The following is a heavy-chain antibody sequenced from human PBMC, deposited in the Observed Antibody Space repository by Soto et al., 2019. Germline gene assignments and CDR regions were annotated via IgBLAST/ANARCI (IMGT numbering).Heavy chain of an antibody. CDR2: ISGSGHNT. Sequence: EVQLLESGGGLVQPGGSLRLSCAASGFTFSSFAMNWVRQAPGKGLEWVSVISGSGHNTYYADSVKGRFTISRDNSKNTLHLQMNSLRAGDTAVYYCAKDLSLGRSTSVASLIDYWGQGTLVTVSS. J-gene: IGHJ4*02. D-gene: IGHD3-16*02. CDR3: AKDLSLGRSTSVASLIDY. CDR1: GFTFSSFA. V-gene: IGHV3-23*01.